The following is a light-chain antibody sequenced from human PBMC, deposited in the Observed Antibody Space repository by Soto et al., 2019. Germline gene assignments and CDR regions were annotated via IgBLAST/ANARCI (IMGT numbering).Light chain of an antibody. CDR1: HNDIVTYDY. V-gene: IGLV2-14*03. CDR3: SSFTSDRIYF. Sequence: QSVMTQPTSVSGSPGQSITLSCTGNHNDIVTYDYVSSYQQHPGRAPRLLIYGVTTRPSGISDRFSASKSGLTASLTISELQPEDEADYYCSSFTSDRIYFFGPGTKITVL. CDR2: GVT. J-gene: IGLJ1*01.